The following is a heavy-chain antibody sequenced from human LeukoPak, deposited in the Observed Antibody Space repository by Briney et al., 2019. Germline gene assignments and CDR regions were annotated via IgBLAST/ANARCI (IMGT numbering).Heavy chain of an antibody. CDR2: ISSSSTSI. D-gene: IGHD5-18*01. CDR3: ARDRWTAMED. Sequence: GGSLRLSCAASGFTFSGYTMNWVRQAPGKGLECVSYISSSSTSIYYADSVKGRFTISRDNAKNSLWLQMNSLSAEDTAVYYCARDRWTAMEDWGPGTLVTVSS. V-gene: IGHV3-48*01. CDR1: GFTFSGYT. J-gene: IGHJ4*02.